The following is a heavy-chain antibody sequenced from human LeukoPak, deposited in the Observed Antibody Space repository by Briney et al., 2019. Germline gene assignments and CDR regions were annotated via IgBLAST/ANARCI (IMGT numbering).Heavy chain of an antibody. CDR1: GFTFSSYW. CDR2: IKQDGSEK. CDR3: ARGLRGSGSYPNADY. D-gene: IGHD3-10*01. V-gene: IGHV3-7*01. J-gene: IGHJ4*02. Sequence: EGSLRLSCAASGFTFSSYWMSWVRQAPGKGLEWVANIKQDGSEKYYVDSVKGRFTISRDNAKNSLYLQMNSLRAEDTAVYYCARGLRGSGSYPNADYWGQGTLVTVSS.